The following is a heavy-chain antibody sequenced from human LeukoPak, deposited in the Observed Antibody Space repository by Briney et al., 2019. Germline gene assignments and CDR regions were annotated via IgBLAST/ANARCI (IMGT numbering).Heavy chain of an antibody. Sequence: ASVKVSCKASGYTFTSYGISWVRQAPGQGLEWMGWISAYNGNTNYAQKLQGRVTMTTDTSTSTAYMELRSLRSDDTAVYYCARDLNSNYVSYYYYYMDVWGKGITVTVSS. CDR2: ISAYNGNT. CDR1: GYTFTSYG. D-gene: IGHD4-11*01. V-gene: IGHV1-18*01. CDR3: ARDLNSNYVSYYYYYMDV. J-gene: IGHJ6*03.